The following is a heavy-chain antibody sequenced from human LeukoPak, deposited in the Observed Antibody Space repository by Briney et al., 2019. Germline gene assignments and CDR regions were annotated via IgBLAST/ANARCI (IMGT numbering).Heavy chain of an antibody. CDR1: GFTFSSYA. CDR2: ISYDGSNK. J-gene: IGHJ4*02. Sequence: GRSLRLSCAASGFTFSSYAMHWVRQAPGKGLEWVAVISYDGSNKYYADSVKGRFTISRDNSKNTLHLQMNSLRAEDTAVYYCARDFSGYSYAIDYWGQGTLVTVSS. D-gene: IGHD5-18*01. CDR3: ARDFSGYSYAIDY. V-gene: IGHV3-30-3*01.